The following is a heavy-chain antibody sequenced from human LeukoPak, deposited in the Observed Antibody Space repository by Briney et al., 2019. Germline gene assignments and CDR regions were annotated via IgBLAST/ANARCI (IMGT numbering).Heavy chain of an antibody. Sequence: SETLSLTCTVSGGSISSSSYYWGWIRQPPGKGLEWIGSIFYSGSTYYNPSLRSRATVSVDTSKNQFPLKLSSVTAADTAVYYCARRHSGYDYLDYWGQGTLVTVSS. J-gene: IGHJ4*02. CDR1: GGSISSSSYY. V-gene: IGHV4-39*01. CDR2: IFYSGST. D-gene: IGHD5-12*01. CDR3: ARRHSGYDYLDY.